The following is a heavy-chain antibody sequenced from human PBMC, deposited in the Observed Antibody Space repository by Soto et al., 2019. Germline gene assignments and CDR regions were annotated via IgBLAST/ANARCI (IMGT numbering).Heavy chain of an antibody. Sequence: QAQLQESGPGLVKSSETLSLTCAVSGGSISSSDWWSWVRQPPGKGLEWIGEIYPSGDTNYNPSLKSRVTISVDKSTNQFSLKLSSVTAADTAVYYCARMSGGYTYGWVQGTLVTVSS. V-gene: IGHV4-4*02. D-gene: IGHD4-17*01. J-gene: IGHJ4*02. CDR3: ARMSGGYTYG. CDR1: GGSISSSDW. CDR2: IYPSGDT.